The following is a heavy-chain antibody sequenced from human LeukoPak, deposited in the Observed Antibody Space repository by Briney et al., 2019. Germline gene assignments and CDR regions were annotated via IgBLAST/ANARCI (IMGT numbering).Heavy chain of an antibody. CDR1: GFIFSSYA. CDR3: AKKLGRSPGDSFDY. CDR2: INGDGDST. Sequence: GGSLRLSCAASGFIFSSYAMSWVRQAPGKALQWVSDINGDGDSTFYTDSVKGRFTISRDKSKNALYLHMSSLRADDTATYFCAKKLGRSPGDSFDYWGQGTLVTVSS. D-gene: IGHD3-10*01. J-gene: IGHJ4*02. V-gene: IGHV3-23*01.